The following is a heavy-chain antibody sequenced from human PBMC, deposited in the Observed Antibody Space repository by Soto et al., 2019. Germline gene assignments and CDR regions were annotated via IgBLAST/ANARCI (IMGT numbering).Heavy chain of an antibody. J-gene: IGHJ5*02. CDR1: GGSISGVGYY. CDR2: INHSGTT. CDR3: AMAWTAGAGCANCFDL. Sequence: QLQLQESGPGLVEPSQTLSLTCTVSGGSISGVGYYWGWIRQHPGKGLEWIGYINHSGTTYYNPSLKSRLTIAVVTSKDQFALQLSSVTAAETAGYYCAMAWTAGAGCANCFDLWGQGTLVTVSS. D-gene: IGHD1-1*01. V-gene: IGHV4-31*03.